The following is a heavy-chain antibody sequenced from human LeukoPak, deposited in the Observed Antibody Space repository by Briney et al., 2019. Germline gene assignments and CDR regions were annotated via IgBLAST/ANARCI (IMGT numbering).Heavy chain of an antibody. Sequence: PSETLSLTCTVSGGSISSGSYYWSWIRQPAGKGLEWIGRIYTSGSTNYNPSLKSRVTISVDTSKNQFSLKLSSVTAADTAVYYCARDILWGWNAFDIWGQGTMVTVSS. V-gene: IGHV4-61*02. J-gene: IGHJ3*02. D-gene: IGHD7-27*01. CDR2: IYTSGST. CDR3: ARDILWGWNAFDI. CDR1: GGSISSGSYY.